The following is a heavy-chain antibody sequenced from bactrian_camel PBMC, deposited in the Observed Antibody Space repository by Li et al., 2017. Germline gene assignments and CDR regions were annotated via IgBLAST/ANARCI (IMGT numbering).Heavy chain of an antibody. CDR1: GYKYNTAS. CDR2: LYAGVTT. D-gene: IGHD1*01. Sequence: VQLVESGGGSVQPGGSLTLSCATSGYKYNTASIAWFREAPGKEREGVASLYAGVTTFYAASVKGRFSISKDNAKFNLTLQMNSLKPEDTAVYYCAAETLSKSNCLSQRESAYRYWGQGTQVTVS. V-gene: IGHV3S53*01. J-gene: IGHJ4*01. CDR3: AAETLSKSNCLSQRESAYRY.